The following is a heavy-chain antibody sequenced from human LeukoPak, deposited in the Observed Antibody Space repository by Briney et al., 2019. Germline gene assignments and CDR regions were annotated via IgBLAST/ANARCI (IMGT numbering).Heavy chain of an antibody. CDR2: IYHTGST. CDR3: ARAVDSSGFSCFQH. J-gene: IGHJ1*01. D-gene: IGHD3-22*01. V-gene: IGHV4-38-2*02. Sequence: SETLSLTCTVSGHSIIDSYYWGWIRQPPGKGLEWIGSIYHTGSTYYNPSLKSRLTISIDTSKNQFSLKLKSVTAADTAVYYCARAVDSSGFSCFQHWGQGTLVTVSS. CDR1: GHSIIDSYY.